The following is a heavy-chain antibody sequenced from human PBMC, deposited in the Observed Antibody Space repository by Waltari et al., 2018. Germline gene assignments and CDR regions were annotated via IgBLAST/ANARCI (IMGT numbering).Heavy chain of an antibody. Sequence: QVQLQQWGPGLLKPSETLSLTCGIFGGSFSAYSWSWIRQSPGKGLEWIGEINHSGDTNYNPSLKSRLTISADTSKNHFSLKLTSVTAADTGVYFCARLWATLRFLEWLTEVDRFDVWGPGTMVTVSS. J-gene: IGHJ3*01. V-gene: IGHV4-34*01. D-gene: IGHD3-3*01. CDR1: GGSFSAYS. CDR2: INHSGDT. CDR3: ARLWATLRFLEWLTEVDRFDV.